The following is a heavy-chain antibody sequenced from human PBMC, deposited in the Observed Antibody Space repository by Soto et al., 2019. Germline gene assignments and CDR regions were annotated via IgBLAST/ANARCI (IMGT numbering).Heavy chain of an antibody. CDR3: ASSGWYPQYYYYGMDV. J-gene: IGHJ6*02. CDR1: GYSFTSYW. CDR2: IDPSDSYT. D-gene: IGHD6-19*01. Sequence: GESLKISCKGSGYSFTSYWISWVRQMPGKGLEWMGRIDPSDSYTNYSPSFQGHVTISADKSISTAYLQWSSLKASDTAMYYCASSGWYPQYYYYGMDVWGQGTTVTVSS. V-gene: IGHV5-10-1*01.